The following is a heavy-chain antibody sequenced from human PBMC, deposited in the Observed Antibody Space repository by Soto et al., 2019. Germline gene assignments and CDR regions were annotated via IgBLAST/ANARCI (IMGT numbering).Heavy chain of an antibody. CDR2: IDYSGTA. Sequence: PSETLSLTCTVCYGSICVGNFFWGWVRRPPGKGLELIGNIDYSGTAYFNPSLGTLVTCPVDTSKNQFSLTLYSVTAADTAVYYCARTTGRHLDFWGQGILVTVS. CDR3: ARTTGRHLDF. CDR1: YGSICVGNFF. V-gene: IGHV4-39*01. J-gene: IGHJ4*02. D-gene: IGHD4-4*01.